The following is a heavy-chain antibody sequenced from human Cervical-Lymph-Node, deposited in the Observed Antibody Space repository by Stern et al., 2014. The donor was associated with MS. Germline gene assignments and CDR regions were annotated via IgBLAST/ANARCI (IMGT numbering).Heavy chain of an antibody. Sequence: QVQLVESGAEVKKPGASVKVSCKASGYTFTSYYMHWVRQAPGQGLEWMGIINPSGGSTSYAQKFQGRVTMTMDTSTSTVYMDLSSLRSEDTAVYYCASQGPDFDYWGQGTLVTVSS. J-gene: IGHJ4*02. CDR2: INPSGGST. V-gene: IGHV1-46*01. CDR1: GYTFTSYY. CDR3: ASQGPDFDY.